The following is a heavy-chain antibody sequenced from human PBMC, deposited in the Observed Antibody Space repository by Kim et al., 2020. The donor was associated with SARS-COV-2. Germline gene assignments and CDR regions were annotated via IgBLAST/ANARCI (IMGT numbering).Heavy chain of an antibody. J-gene: IGHJ4*02. CDR2: INHSGST. CDR1: GGSFSGYY. CDR3: ARVLRIVATSRITGSFPYDY. Sequence: SETLSLTCAVYGGSFSGYYWSWIRQPPGKGLEWIGEINHSGSTNYNPSLKSRVTISVDTSKNQFSLKLSSVTAADTAVYYCARVLRIVATSRITGSFPYDYWGQGTLVTVSS. V-gene: IGHV4-34*01. D-gene: IGHD5-12*01.